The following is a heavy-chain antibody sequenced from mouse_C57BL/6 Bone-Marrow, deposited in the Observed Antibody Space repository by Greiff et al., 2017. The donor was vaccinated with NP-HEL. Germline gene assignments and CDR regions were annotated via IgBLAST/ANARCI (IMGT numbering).Heavy chain of an antibody. CDR2: IYPRSGNT. J-gene: IGHJ3*01. CDR3: ARLYYGSSLQFAY. D-gene: IGHD1-1*01. V-gene: IGHV1-81*01. Sequence: QVHVKQSGAELARPGASVKLSCKASGYTFTSYGISWVKQRTGQGLEWIGEIYPRSGNTYYNEKFKGKATLTADKSSSTAYMELRSLTSEDSAVYFCARLYYGSSLQFAYWGQGTLVTVSA. CDR1: GYTFTSYG.